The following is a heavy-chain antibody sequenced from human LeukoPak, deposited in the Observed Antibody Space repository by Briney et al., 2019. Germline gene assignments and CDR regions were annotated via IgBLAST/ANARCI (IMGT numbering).Heavy chain of an antibody. J-gene: IGHJ4*02. Sequence: ASVKVSCKASGYTFNNYAMNWVRQAPGQGPEWMGWINTNTGNPTYAQGFTGRFVFSVDTSVSTAYLQISSLKAEDTAVYYCATSPGIAAPSGYYFDHWGQGTLATVSS. V-gene: IGHV7-4-1*02. CDR1: GYTFNNYA. D-gene: IGHD6-13*01. CDR3: ATSPGIAAPSGYYFDH. CDR2: INTNTGNP.